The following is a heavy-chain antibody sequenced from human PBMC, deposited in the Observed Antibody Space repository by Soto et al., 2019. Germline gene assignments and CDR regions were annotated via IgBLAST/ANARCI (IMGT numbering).Heavy chain of an antibody. V-gene: IGHV4-31*03. CDR3: ARGGVFGGVSVPSDY. D-gene: IGHD3-16*02. CDR1: GGSISSGGYY. J-gene: IGHJ4*02. Sequence: PSETLSLTCTVSGGSISSGGYYWSWIRQHPGKGLEWIGYIYYSGSTYYNPSLKSRVTISVDTSKNQFSLKLSSVTDADTAVYYCARGGVFGGVSVPSDYWGQGTLVTVSS. CDR2: IYYSGST.